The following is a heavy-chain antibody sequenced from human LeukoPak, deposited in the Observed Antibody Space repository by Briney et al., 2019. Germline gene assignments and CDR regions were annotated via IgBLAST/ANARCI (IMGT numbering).Heavy chain of an antibody. CDR1: GFTFTNYY. Sequence: NAGGSLRLSCVASGFTFTNYYMSWIRQAPGKGLEWLSYITSSGKTIYYADSVKGRFTISRDNAKNSLYLQMNSLRAEDTAVYYCAKDLLLKGSSSSYFDYWGQGTLVTVSS. CDR2: ITSSGKTI. D-gene: IGHD6-6*01. J-gene: IGHJ4*02. CDR3: AKDLLLKGSSSSYFDY. V-gene: IGHV3-11*01.